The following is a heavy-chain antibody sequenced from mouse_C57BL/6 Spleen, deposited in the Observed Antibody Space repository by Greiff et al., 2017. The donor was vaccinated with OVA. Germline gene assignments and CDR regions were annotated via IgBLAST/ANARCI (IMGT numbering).Heavy chain of an antibody. Sequence: VKLQESGPELVKPGASVKLSCKASGYTFTSYDINWVKQRPGQGLEWIGWIYPRDGSTKYNEKFKGKATLTVDTSSSTAYMELHSLTSEDSAVYFGARYYGSSYGDYAMDYWGQGTSVTVSA. CDR3: ARYYGSSYGDYAMDY. V-gene: IGHV1-85*01. J-gene: IGHJ4*01. D-gene: IGHD1-1*01. CDR1: GYTFTSYD. CDR2: IYPRDGST.